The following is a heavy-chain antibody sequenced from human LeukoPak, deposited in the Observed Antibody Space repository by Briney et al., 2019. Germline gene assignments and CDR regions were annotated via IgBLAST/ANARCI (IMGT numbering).Heavy chain of an antibody. D-gene: IGHD3-3*01. Sequence: SETLSLTCAVYGGSFSGYYWSWIRQPPRQGLEWIGVINHSGSTNYNPSLKSPVTISVDTSKNQFSLKLSSVTAADTAVYYCARSRSYYDFWSGQDYTFDPWGQGTLVTVSS. CDR1: GGSFSGYY. CDR3: ARSRSYYDFWSGQDYTFDP. CDR2: INHSGST. V-gene: IGHV4-34*01. J-gene: IGHJ5*02.